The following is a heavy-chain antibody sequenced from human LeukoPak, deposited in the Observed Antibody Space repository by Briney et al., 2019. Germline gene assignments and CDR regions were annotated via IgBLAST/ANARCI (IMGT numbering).Heavy chain of an antibody. Sequence: AGSLRLSCVGSGFAFNSYTITWVRQAPGKGLQWVSSITSTSAYRQYADSVRGRFTISRDNAKNSLYLQMNSLGAEDTAVYHCARVTAGATTLNYYYYFMDVWGKGTTVTVSS. V-gene: IGHV3-21*01. D-gene: IGHD1-26*01. CDR3: ARVTAGATTLNYYYYFMDV. CDR1: GFAFNSYT. CDR2: ITSTSAYR. J-gene: IGHJ6*03.